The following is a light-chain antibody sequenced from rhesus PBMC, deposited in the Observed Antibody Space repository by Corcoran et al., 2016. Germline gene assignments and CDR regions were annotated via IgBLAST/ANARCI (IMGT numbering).Light chain of an antibody. Sequence: DIQMTQSPSSLSASVGDTVTITCGASQGVSRFLNWFQRQPGKAPKLLIYAESSLESGVPPRFRGSGSGTDFTLTTRSLHPEGFSVYYCLQHNTFPWTFGQGTKVEI. CDR1: QGVSRF. CDR3: LQHNTFPWT. J-gene: IGKJ1*01. V-gene: IGKV1-28*01. CDR2: AES.